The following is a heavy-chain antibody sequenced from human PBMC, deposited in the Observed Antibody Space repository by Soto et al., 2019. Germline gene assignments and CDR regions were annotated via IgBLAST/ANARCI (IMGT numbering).Heavy chain of an antibody. Sequence: GASVKVSCKASGGTFSSYAISWVRQAPGQGLEWMGGIIPIFGTANYAQKFQGRATITADESTSTAYMELSSLRSEDTAVYYCARGLGRVVPDASSEVGMDVWGQGTTVTGPS. CDR1: GGTFSSYA. CDR3: ARGLGRVVPDASSEVGMDV. V-gene: IGHV1-69*13. CDR2: IIPIFGTA. D-gene: IGHD2-2*01. J-gene: IGHJ6*02.